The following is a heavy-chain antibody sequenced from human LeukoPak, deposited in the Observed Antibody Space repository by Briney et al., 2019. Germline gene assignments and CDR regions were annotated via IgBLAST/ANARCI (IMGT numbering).Heavy chain of an antibody. V-gene: IGHV1-46*01. CDR1: GYTFISYY. CDR2: INPSGGST. J-gene: IGHJ4*02. Sequence: ASVKVSCKASGYTFISYYMHWVRQAPGQGLEWMGIINPSGGSTSYTQKFQGRVTMTRDTSTSTVYMELSSLRSEDTALYYCAKDPTEYGSSWYGYFVYWGQGTLVTVSS. CDR3: AKDPTEYGSSWYGYFVY. D-gene: IGHD6-13*01.